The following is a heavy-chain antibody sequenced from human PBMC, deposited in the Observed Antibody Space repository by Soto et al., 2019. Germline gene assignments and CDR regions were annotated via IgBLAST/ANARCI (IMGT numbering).Heavy chain of an antibody. CDR1: GGSISNYY. D-gene: IGHD3-22*01. Sequence: PSETLSLTCTVSGGSISNYYWNWIRQSPGKGLEWIGYVSYSGNINYSPFLKSRVTISVDTSKNQFSLNLTSVTAADTAVYYCARGSSGYFPTLFWFWGQGTLVTVSS. CDR2: VSYSGNI. V-gene: IGHV4-59*01. CDR3: ARGSSGYFPTLFWF. J-gene: IGHJ4*01.